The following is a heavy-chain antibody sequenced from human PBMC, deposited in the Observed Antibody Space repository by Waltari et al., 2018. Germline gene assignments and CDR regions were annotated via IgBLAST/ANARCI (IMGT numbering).Heavy chain of an antibody. CDR3: AKDAVCDPDRHDAFDI. J-gene: IGHJ3*02. V-gene: IGHV3-30*02. CDR2: MRYDGSNK. D-gene: IGHD2-8*01. Sequence: QVQLVESGGGVVQPGGSLRLSCAASGFTFSSYGMHWVRTAPGKGLEWVALMRYDGSNKYYADSVKGQVTSSRDKSKNTLYLQMNSLRADDKAVYYGAKDAVCDPDRHDAFDIWGQGTMVTVSS. CDR1: GFTFSSYG.